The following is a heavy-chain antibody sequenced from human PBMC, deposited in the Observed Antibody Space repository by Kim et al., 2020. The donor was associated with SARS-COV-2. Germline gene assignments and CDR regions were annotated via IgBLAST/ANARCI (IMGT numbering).Heavy chain of an antibody. CDR3: ARSAVASSFFPARFDY. V-gene: IGHV3-53*01. D-gene: IGHD6-6*01. J-gene: IGHJ4*02. Sequence: SVKGRLTISRDISKNTLYLQMNRLRVEDTAVYYCARSAVASSFFPARFDYWGQGTQVTVSS.